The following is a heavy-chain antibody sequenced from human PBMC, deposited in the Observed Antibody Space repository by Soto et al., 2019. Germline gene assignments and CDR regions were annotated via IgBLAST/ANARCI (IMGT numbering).Heavy chain of an antibody. Sequence: GASVKVSCKVSGYTLTELSMHWVRQAPGKGLEWMGGFDPEDGETIYAQKFQGRVTMTEDTSTDTAYMELSSLRSEDTAVYYCATGVVATKLADFDYWGQGTLVTVSS. D-gene: IGHD5-12*01. CDR2: FDPEDGET. J-gene: IGHJ4*02. CDR1: GYTLTELS. V-gene: IGHV1-24*01. CDR3: ATGVVATKLADFDY.